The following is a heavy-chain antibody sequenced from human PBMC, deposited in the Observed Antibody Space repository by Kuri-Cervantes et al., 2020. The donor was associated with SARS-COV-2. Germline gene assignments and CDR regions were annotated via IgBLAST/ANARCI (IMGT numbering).Heavy chain of an antibody. V-gene: IGHV1-69*06. J-gene: IGHJ6*02. CDR1: GYTFTSYG. D-gene: IGHD6-13*01. CDR3: ACIAAVGSLRGEFRYYYYGMDV. CDR2: IIPIFGTA. Sequence: SVKVSCKASGYTFTSYGISWVRQAPGQGLEWMGGIIPIFGTASYAQKFQCRVTITADKSTSTAYMELSSLRSEDTAVYYCACIAAVGSLRGEFRYYYYGMDVWGQGTTVTVSS.